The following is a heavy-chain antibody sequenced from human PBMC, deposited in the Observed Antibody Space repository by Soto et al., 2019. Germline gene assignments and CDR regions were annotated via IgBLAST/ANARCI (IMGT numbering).Heavy chain of an antibody. D-gene: IGHD6-13*01. V-gene: IGHV4-59*01. Sequence: LTCTVSGGSISSNYWTWIRQPPGKGLEWIGYVYNSGSTNYNPSLKSRVTISEDTSKSQFSLKVNSMTAADTAVYYCARYRREAVAGYTLDNWGQGILVTVSS. CDR1: GGSISSNY. J-gene: IGHJ4*02. CDR3: ARYRREAVAGYTLDN. CDR2: VYNSGST.